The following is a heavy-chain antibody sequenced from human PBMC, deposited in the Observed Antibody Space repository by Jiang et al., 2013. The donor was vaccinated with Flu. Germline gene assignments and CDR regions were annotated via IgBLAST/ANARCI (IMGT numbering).Heavy chain of an antibody. Sequence: EDGETIYAQKFQGRVTMTEDTSTDTAYMELSSLRSEDTAVYYCATIRVQSYFDYWGQGTLVTVSS. CDR3: ATIRVQSYFDY. V-gene: IGHV1-24*01. CDR2: EDGET. J-gene: IGHJ4*02. D-gene: IGHD6-6*01.